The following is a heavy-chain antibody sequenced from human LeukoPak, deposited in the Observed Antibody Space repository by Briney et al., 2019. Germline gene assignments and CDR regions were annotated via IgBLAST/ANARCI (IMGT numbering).Heavy chain of an antibody. CDR1: GFTFSSYG. V-gene: IGHV3-33*06. CDR3: AKPMGGYSYVMDF. Sequence: GGSLRLSCAASGFTFSSYGMHWVRQAPGKGLEWVAVIWYDGGNKYYADSVKARFTISRDNSKNALYLQMNSLRAEDTAVYYCAKPMGGYSYVMDFWGQGTLVTVSS. D-gene: IGHD5-18*01. J-gene: IGHJ4*02. CDR2: IWYDGGNK.